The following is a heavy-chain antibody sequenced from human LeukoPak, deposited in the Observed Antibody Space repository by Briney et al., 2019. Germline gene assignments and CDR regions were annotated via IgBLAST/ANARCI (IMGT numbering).Heavy chain of an antibody. CDR2: IIPIFGTA. Sequence: SVKVSCKASGYTFTGYYMHWVRQAPGQGLEWMGGIIPIFGTANYAQKFQGRVTITADESTSTAYMELSSLRSEDTAVYYCASVTMVRGVIRWFDPWGQGTLVTVSS. D-gene: IGHD3-10*01. CDR1: GYTFTGYY. CDR3: ASVTMVRGVIRWFDP. V-gene: IGHV1-69*13. J-gene: IGHJ5*02.